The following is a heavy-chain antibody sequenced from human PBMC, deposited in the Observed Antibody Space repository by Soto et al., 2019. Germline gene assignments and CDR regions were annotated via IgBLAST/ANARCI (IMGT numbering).Heavy chain of an antibody. J-gene: IGHJ4*02. CDR3: ARTFDLGYCSSTSCYGTFDY. D-gene: IGHD2-2*01. CDR1: GGTFSSYA. CDR2: IIPIFGTA. V-gene: IGHV1-69*01. Sequence: QVQLVQSGAEVKKPGSSVKVSCKASGGTFSSYAISWVRQAPGQGLEWMGGIIPIFGTANYAQKFKGRVTITADESTSTAYMELSSLRSEDTAVYYCARTFDLGYCSSTSCYGTFDYWGQGTLVTVSS.